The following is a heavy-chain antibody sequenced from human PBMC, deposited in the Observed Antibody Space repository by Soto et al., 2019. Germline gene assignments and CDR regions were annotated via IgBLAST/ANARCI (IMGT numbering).Heavy chain of an antibody. J-gene: IGHJ4*02. D-gene: IGHD3-22*01. CDR2: ISSSSTYI. CDR3: ASGNYYETSGYIYY. V-gene: IGHV3-21*02. CDR1: GFTFSSSS. Sequence: EVQLVESGGGLVKPGGSLRLSCAASGFTFSSSSMNWVRQAPGKGLEWVSSISSSSTYIYYADSVKGRFTISRDNAKNSLYLQKKSLRAEDTAVYSCASGNYYETSGYIYYWGQGTLVTFSS.